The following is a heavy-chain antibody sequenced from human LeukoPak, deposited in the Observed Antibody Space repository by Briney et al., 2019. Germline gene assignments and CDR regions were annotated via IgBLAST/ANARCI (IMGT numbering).Heavy chain of an antibody. J-gene: IGHJ6*02. CDR1: GYTFTTYG. D-gene: IGHD6-25*01. Sequence: ASVKVSCRASGYTFTTYGINWVRQAPGQGLEWMGWIKTYNGDTNTAQKFLDRIIMTTDKSTGTAYMELRSLRSDDTAVYYCAKDGGQQRLTNYYSYGMDVWGQGTTVIVSS. CDR3: AKDGGQQRLTNYYSYGMDV. V-gene: IGHV1-18*01. CDR2: IKTYNGDT.